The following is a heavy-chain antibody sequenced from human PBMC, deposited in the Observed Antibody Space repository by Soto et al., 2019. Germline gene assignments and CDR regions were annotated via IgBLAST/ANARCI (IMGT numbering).Heavy chain of an antibody. V-gene: IGHV1-46*01. D-gene: IGHD3-3*01. J-gene: IGHJ4*01. Sequence: ASVKVSCNASGYTFTSYGISWVRPAPGQGLEWMGIINPSGGSTSYAQKFQGRVTMTRDTSTSTVYMELSSLRSEDTAVYYCAREEGITIFGVVTGVALDYWG. CDR3: AREEGITIFGVVTGVALDY. CDR2: INPSGGST. CDR1: GYTFTSYG.